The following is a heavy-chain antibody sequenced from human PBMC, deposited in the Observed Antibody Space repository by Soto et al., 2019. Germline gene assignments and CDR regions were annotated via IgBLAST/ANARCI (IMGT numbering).Heavy chain of an antibody. CDR3: TTLRRLRSGYGGMYFDY. Sequence: EVQLVESGGGLVKPGGSLRLSCAASGFTFSNAWMSWVRQAPGKGLEWVGRIKSKTDGGTTDYAAPVKGRFTISRADSKNTLYLQMNSLKTEDTAVYYCTTLRRLRSGYGGMYFDYWGQGTLVAVSS. CDR1: GFTFSNAW. CDR2: IKSKTDGGTT. D-gene: IGHD5-12*01. V-gene: IGHV3-15*01. J-gene: IGHJ4*02.